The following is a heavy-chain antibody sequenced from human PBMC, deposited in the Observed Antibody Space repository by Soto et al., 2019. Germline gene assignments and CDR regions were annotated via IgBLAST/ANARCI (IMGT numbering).Heavy chain of an antibody. D-gene: IGHD3-10*01. CDR1: GFIFKMYW. Sequence: EVQLVESGGGLVPPGGSVRLSCAASGFIFKMYWMHWVRQTPGKGLVWISRIYNDGSYTDYADSVKGRFTISRDNVNDTLYRQMNNLRAEDSGLYYCTIGPRPISTGTGAYWGQGTQVTVSS. CDR2: IYNDGSYT. J-gene: IGHJ4*02. V-gene: IGHV3-74*01. CDR3: TIGPRPISTGTGAY.